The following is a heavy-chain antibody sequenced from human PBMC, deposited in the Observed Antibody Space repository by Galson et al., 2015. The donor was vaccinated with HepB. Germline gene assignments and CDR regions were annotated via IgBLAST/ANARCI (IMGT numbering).Heavy chain of an antibody. V-gene: IGHV1-2*04. CDR2: INPNSGGT. D-gene: IGHD4-17*01. J-gene: IGHJ4*02. Sequence: SVKVSCKASGYTFTGYYMHWVRQAPGQGLEWMGWINPNSGGTNYAQKFQGWVTMTRDTSISTAYMELSRLRSDDTAVYYCARGAPEAGGYGDYYHFDYWGQGTLVTVSS. CDR1: GYTFTGYY. CDR3: ARGAPEAGGYGDYYHFDY.